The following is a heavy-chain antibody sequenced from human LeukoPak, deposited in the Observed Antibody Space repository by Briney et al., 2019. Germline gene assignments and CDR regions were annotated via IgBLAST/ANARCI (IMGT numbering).Heavy chain of an antibody. CDR1: GFTFSNYA. CDR2: LSGSGVGT. J-gene: IGHJ4*02. V-gene: IGHV3-23*01. Sequence: GGSLRLSCAGSGFTFSNYAMSWVRQAPGKGLEWVSGLSGSGVGTDYADSVKGRFTISRDNSRNTMYLQMNRLRAEDTAVYYCAKHVGATTTNFDDWGQGTLVTVSS. D-gene: IGHD1-26*01. CDR3: AKHVGATTTNFDD.